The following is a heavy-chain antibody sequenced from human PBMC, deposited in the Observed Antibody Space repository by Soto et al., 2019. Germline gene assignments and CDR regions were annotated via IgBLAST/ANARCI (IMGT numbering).Heavy chain of an antibody. J-gene: IGHJ6*02. D-gene: IGHD3-10*01. V-gene: IGHV1-69*10. CDR2: TIPALGKT. CDR3: ARGPFRPSAMDV. CDR1: GANCTKNV. Sequence: GASGKGSCKTSGANCTKNVFTWVRQAPGHGLEWMGGTIPALGKTHYIEKFQGTVTITVDDATATVYMEVRDLTSEDTAIYYCARGPFRPSAMDVWGQGTTVTVSS.